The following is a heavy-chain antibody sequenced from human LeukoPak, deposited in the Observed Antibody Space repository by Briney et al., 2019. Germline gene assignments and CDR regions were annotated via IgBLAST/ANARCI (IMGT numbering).Heavy chain of an antibody. CDR2: IYYTGVT. J-gene: IGHJ5*02. CDR1: GGYIITSGHY. V-gene: IGHV4-39*07. Sequence: PSETLSLTCTVSGGYIITSGHYWGWIRQPPGEGLEWIGSIYYTGVTSTNPFFRSRMSISVDTSKNQFSLNLTSVTAADAAVYYCARERSSSGGHSWFDPWGQGTLVTVSS. CDR3: ARERSSSGGHSWFDP. D-gene: IGHD4-23*01.